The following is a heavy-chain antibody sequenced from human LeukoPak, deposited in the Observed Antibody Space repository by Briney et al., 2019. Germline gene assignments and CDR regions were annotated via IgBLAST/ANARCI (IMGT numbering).Heavy chain of an antibody. CDR1: GYTFTSYG. D-gene: IGHD3-22*01. CDR3: ATRPYYYDGSGSRGAFDI. CDR2: ISAYNGNT. Sequence: GASVKVSCKASGYTFTSYGISWVRQAPGQGLEWMGWISAYNGNTNYAQKLQGRVTMTTDTSTSTAYMELRSLRSDDTAVYYCATRPYYYDGSGSRGAFDIWGQGTMVTVSS. V-gene: IGHV1-18*01. J-gene: IGHJ3*02.